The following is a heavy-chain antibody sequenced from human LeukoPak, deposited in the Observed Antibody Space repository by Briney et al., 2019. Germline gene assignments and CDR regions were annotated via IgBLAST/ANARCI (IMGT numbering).Heavy chain of an antibody. J-gene: IGHJ4*02. V-gene: IGHV3-48*04. D-gene: IGHD6-19*01. CDR3: ARSDSSGWYGRGAYYFDY. CDR2: ISSSSSTI. Sequence: PGGSLRLSCAASGFTFSSYSMNWVRQAPGKGLEWVSYISSSSSTIYYADSVKGRFTISRDNAKNSLYLQMNSLRAEDTAVYYCARSDSSGWYGRGAYYFDYWGQGTLVTVSS. CDR1: GFTFSSYS.